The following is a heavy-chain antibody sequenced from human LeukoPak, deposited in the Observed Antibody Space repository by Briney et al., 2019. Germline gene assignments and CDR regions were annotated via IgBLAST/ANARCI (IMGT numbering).Heavy chain of an antibody. J-gene: IGHJ5*02. CDR3: AGGSSGYVSGYQFNWFDP. V-gene: IGHV1-69*06. D-gene: IGHD5-12*01. CDR1: GGTFSSYA. Sequence: SVKVSCKASGGTFSSYAISWVRQAPGQGLEWMGGIIPIFGTANYAQKFQGRVTITADKSTGTAYMELSSLRSEDTAVYYCAGGSSGYVSGYQFNWFDPWGQGTLVTVSS. CDR2: IIPIFGTA.